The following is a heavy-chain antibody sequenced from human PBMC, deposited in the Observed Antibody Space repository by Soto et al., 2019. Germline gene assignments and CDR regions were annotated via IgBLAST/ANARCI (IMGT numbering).Heavy chain of an antibody. D-gene: IGHD5-12*01. Sequence: QVQLVESGGGVVQPGRSLRLSCAASGFTFSSFGMHWVRQAPGKGLEWVAVASYDGSYKYYADSVKGRFTISRDNSENTLYLQMNSLRAEDTAVYYCAKERSVVATTPDFDYWCQGTLVTVSS. CDR1: GFTFSSFG. CDR3: AKERSVVATTPDFDY. CDR2: ASYDGSYK. V-gene: IGHV3-30*18. J-gene: IGHJ4*02.